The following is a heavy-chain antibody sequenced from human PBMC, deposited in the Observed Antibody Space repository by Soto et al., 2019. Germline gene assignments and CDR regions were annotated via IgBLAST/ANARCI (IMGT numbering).Heavy chain of an antibody. CDR3: ARVLYCSGGSCYAAPFDY. J-gene: IGHJ4*02. CDR1: GYTFTSYG. CDR2: ISAYNGNT. Sequence: QVQLMQSGAEVKKPGASVKVSCKASGYTFTSYGISWVRQAPGQGLEWMGWISAYNGNTNYAQKLQGRVTMTTDTSTSTAYMELRSLRSDDTAVYYCARVLYCSGGSCYAAPFDYWGQGTLVTVSS. D-gene: IGHD2-15*01. V-gene: IGHV1-18*01.